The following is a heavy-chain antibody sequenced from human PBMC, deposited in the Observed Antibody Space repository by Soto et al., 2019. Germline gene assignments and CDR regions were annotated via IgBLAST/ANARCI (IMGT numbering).Heavy chain of an antibody. D-gene: IGHD6-13*01. V-gene: IGHV1-18*01. CDR1: GYTFTSYG. CDR2: ISAYNGNT. CDR3: ARESRIAAADY. J-gene: IGHJ4*02. Sequence: QVQLVQSGAEVKKPGASVKVSCKASGYTFTSYGISWVRQAPGQGLEWMGWISAYNGNTNYAQKLQGRVTMTTGTSTSTAYPELKSLRPDDTAVYYWARESRIAAADYWGQGTLVTVSS.